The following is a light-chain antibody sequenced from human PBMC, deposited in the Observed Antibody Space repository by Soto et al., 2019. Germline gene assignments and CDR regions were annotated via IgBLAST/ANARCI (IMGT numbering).Light chain of an antibody. CDR2: DVS. V-gene: IGLV2-14*01. J-gene: IGLJ1*01. CDR3: SSYTSSITLAEV. Sequence: QSVLTQPASVSGSPGQSITISCTGTSSDVGGYNYVSWYQQHPGKAPKLMIYDVSNRPSGVSNRFSGSKSGNTASLTISGLQAEDEADYYCSSYTSSITLAEVFGTGTKVTVL. CDR1: SSDVGGYNY.